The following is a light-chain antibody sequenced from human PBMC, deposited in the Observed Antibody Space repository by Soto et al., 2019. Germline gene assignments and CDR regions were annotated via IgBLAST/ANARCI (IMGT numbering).Light chain of an antibody. CDR1: QNLLHSTGYNY. CDR3: AQGLATPFT. CDR2: LGS. Sequence: EIVLTQSRLSLPVTRGEPTSISCRSSQNLLHSTGYNYLNWYLQKPGQSPQLLIYLGSNRASGVPDRFSGSGSGTDFTLTINRVEAEDVGLYFCAQGLATPFTFGGGTKVDIK. V-gene: IGKV2-28*01. J-gene: IGKJ4*01.